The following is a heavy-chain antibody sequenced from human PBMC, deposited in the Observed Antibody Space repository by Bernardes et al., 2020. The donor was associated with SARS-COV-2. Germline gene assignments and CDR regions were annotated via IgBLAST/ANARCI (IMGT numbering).Heavy chain of an antibody. CDR2: IYSDGST. CDR3: ARDTRRSDPSVIMLD. D-gene: IGHD2-21*01. J-gene: IGHJ4*02. V-gene: IGHV3-66*01. Sequence: GGSLRLSCAASGFTFRTYSMNWVRQAPGKGLEWVSVIYSDGSTYYGGSVKGRFTISRDNSKNTLFLQMNSLRVEDTAVYYCARDTRRSDPSVIMLDWGQGTLVTVSS. CDR1: GFTFRTYS.